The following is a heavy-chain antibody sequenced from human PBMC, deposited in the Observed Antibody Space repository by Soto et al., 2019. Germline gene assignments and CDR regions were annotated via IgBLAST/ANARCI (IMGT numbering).Heavy chain of an antibody. CDR2: ISHDGSNK. CDR1: GFAFSSYA. D-gene: IGHD3-3*01. J-gene: IGHJ5*02. V-gene: IGHV3-30*18. Sequence: QVQLVESGGGVVQPGRSLRLSCAVSGFAFSSYAIHWVRQAPGKGQEWVAVISHDGSNKYYAVSVKGRFTISRDNSKNTVYLQMNSLRGEDTAVYYCANDLTIFGVGEFGPWAQGTLVTVSS. CDR3: ANDLTIFGVGEFGP.